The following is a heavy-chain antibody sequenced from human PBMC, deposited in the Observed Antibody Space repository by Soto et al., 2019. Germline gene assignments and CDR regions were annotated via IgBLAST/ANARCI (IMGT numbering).Heavy chain of an antibody. J-gene: IGHJ4*02. CDR2: VFHGGNT. CDR1: GYSISRGYY. D-gene: IGHD3-10*01. V-gene: IGHV4-38-2*01. CDR3: VRTNVTMGRVYFDY. Sequence: LSLTCSVSGYSISRGYYWGWIRQPPGKDLEWLGSVFHGGNTYDNPSLKSPVTISLDTSKNQFSLRLASVTAADTALYYCVRTNVTMGRVYFDYWGQGILVTVPS.